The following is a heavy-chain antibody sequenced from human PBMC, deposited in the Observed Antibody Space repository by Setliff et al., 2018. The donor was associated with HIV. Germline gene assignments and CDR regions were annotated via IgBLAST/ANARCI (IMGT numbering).Heavy chain of an antibody. CDR1: GFTFSAYS. D-gene: IGHD3-10*01. CDR2: NGDDVTTK. J-gene: IGHJ3*02. Sequence: GGSLRLSCAASGFTFSAYSMTWFRQAPGKGLEWVSYNGDDVTTKTHADSVRGRFSISRDNAKNSLYLQMSSLRAEDTAIYYCVREGYYSGFDIWGQGTMVTVSS. V-gene: IGHV3-48*04. CDR3: VREGYYSGFDI.